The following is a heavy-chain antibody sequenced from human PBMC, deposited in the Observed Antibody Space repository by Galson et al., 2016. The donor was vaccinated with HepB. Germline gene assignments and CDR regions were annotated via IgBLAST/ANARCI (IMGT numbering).Heavy chain of an antibody. D-gene: IGHD5-12*01. V-gene: IGHV3-30*03. Sequence: SLRLSCAASGFTFSRYWMHWVRQAPGKGLEWVAVVSHDGSSKYYADSVRGRFTISRDNSKNTLSLQMNSLRSEDTAVYYCAREGPRGFSGYDSDSFDSWGQGTLVSVSS. CDR3: AREGPRGFSGYDSDSFDS. CDR1: GFTFSRYW. CDR2: VSHDGSSK. J-gene: IGHJ4*02.